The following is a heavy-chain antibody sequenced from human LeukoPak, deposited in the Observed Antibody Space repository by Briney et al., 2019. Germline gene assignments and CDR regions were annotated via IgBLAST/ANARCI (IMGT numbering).Heavy chain of an antibody. CDR3: ARDRMGSSWYNGMDV. Sequence: GGSLRLSCAASRFTFSNYEMHWVRQAPGKGLEWLSYISSSGNTIYYADSVKGRFTISRDNSKNSLYLQMNSLRAEDTAVYYCARDRMGSSWYNGMDVWGQGTTVTVSS. D-gene: IGHD6-13*01. V-gene: IGHV3-48*03. CDR1: RFTFSNYE. J-gene: IGHJ6*02. CDR2: ISSSGNTI.